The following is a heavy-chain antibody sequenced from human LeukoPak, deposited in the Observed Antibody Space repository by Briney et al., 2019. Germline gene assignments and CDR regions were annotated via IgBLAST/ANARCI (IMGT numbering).Heavy chain of an antibody. Sequence: SVKVPCKASGGTFSSYAISWVRQAPGQGLEWMGGIIPIFGTANYAQKLQGRVTMTTDTSTSTAYMELRSLRSDDTAVYYCARGTYYDFWSGLDYWGQGTLVTVSS. CDR3: ARGTYYDFWSGLDY. D-gene: IGHD3-3*01. CDR2: IIPIFGTA. J-gene: IGHJ4*02. V-gene: IGHV1-69*05. CDR1: GGTFSSYA.